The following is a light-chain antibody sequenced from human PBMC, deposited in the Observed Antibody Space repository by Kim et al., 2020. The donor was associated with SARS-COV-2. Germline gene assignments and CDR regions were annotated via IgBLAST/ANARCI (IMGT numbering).Light chain of an antibody. Sequence: QSALTQPASVSGSPGQSITISCIGTSSDVGSHIYVSWYQQHPGKAPKLMIYDVTKRPSGVSNRFSGSKSGNTASLTISGLQAKDEAHYYCSSFTSSSTVVFGGGTQLTVL. J-gene: IGLJ2*01. CDR1: SSDVGSHIY. V-gene: IGLV2-14*01. CDR3: SSFTSSSTVV. CDR2: DVT.